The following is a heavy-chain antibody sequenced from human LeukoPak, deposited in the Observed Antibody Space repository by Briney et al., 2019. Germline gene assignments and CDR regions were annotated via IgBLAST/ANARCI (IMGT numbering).Heavy chain of an antibody. CDR1: GFIFSDYW. D-gene: IGHD2-2*02. J-gene: IGHJ6*02. V-gene: IGHV3-7*01. CDR3: ARPARYQLLYEEDYYYGMDV. Sequence: PGGSLRLSCAASGFIFSDYWMSWVRQAPGKGLEWVANIKHDGNEKYYADSVKGRFTISRDNAKNSLYLQMNSLRAEDTAVYYCARPARYQLLYEEDYYYGMDVWGQGTTVTVSS. CDR2: IKHDGNEK.